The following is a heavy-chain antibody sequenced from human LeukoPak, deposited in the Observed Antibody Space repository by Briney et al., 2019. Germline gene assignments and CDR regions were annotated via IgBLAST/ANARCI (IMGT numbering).Heavy chain of an antibody. CDR3: AKDGYYDSSAYYYVRYFDL. D-gene: IGHD3-22*01. Sequence: GESLRLSCAASGFTFSIYGMSWVRQAPGRGLEWVSAMSGSGGSTYYADSVKGRFTISRDNSKNTLYLQMNSLRAEDTAVYYCAKDGYYDSSAYYYVRYFDLWGRGTLVTVSS. CDR2: MSGSGGST. CDR1: GFTFSIYG. V-gene: IGHV3-23*01. J-gene: IGHJ2*01.